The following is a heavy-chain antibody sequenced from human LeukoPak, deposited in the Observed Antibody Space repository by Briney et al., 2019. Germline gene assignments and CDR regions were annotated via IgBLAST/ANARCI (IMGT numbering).Heavy chain of an antibody. CDR3: ARQPPQYYGMDV. D-gene: IGHD1-14*01. V-gene: IGHV4-4*07. CDR1: GGSFSNYY. J-gene: IGHJ6*02. Sequence: SETLSLTCTVAGGSFSNYYWSWLRQPAGKGLEWVGRIYTSGSTNYNPSVKSRVTMSVDTSNNQFSLKLTSVTAADTAVYYCARQPPQYYGMDVWGQGTTVTVSS. CDR2: IYTSGST.